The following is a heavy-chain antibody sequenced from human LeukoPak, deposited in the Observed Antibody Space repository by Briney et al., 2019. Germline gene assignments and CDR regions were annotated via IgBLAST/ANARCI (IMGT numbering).Heavy chain of an antibody. D-gene: IGHD3-10*01. V-gene: IGHV3-30*18. CDR1: GFTFSSYG. J-gene: IGHJ6*02. CDR3: AKEEMVRGVIITYYSYGMDV. CDR2: ISYDGSNK. Sequence: GGSLRLSCAASGFTFSSYGMHGVRQAPGKGLEWVAVISYDGSNKYYADSVKGRFTISRDNSKNTLYLQMNSLRAEDTAVYYCAKEEMVRGVIITYYSYGMDVWGQGTTVTVSS.